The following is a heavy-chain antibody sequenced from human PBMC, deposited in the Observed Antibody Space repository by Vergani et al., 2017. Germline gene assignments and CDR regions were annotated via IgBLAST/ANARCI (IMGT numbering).Heavy chain of an antibody. CDR2: IYYSGST. D-gene: IGHD3-22*01. V-gene: IGHV4-39*07. Sequence: QLQLQESGPGLVKPSETLSLTCTVSGGSISSSSYYWGWIRQPPGKGLEWVGSIYYSGSTYYNPSLKSRVTISVDASKNQFPLRLSSVTAADTAVYYCPRGDGGMIVSQDAFDSWSQGTMVTVSS. CDR3: PRGDGGMIVSQDAFDS. CDR1: GGSISSSSYY. J-gene: IGHJ3*02.